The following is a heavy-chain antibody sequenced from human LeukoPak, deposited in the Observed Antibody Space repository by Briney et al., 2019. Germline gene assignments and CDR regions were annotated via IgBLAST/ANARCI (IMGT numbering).Heavy chain of an antibody. Sequence: SETLSFTCTVSGGSNSSDSYYWSWIRQPPGKGLEWIGYIYYSGSTYYNPSLKRRFTIAVDTSMNQCSMKLTSVSASHTAVDYCARDSSGSLTKGHLYYYMDVWGKGTTVTVSS. D-gene: IGHD3-22*01. J-gene: IGHJ6*03. CDR2: IYYSGST. V-gene: IGHV4-30-4*08. CDR3: ARDSSGSLTKGHLYYYMDV. CDR1: GGSNSSDSYY.